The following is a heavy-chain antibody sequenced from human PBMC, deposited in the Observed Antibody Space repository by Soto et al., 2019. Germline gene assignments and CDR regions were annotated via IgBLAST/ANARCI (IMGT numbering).Heavy chain of an antibody. D-gene: IGHD2-15*01. Sequence: QLQLQESGSGLVKPSQTLSLTCAVSGGSISSGGYSWSWIRQPPGKGLEWIGYIYHSGSTYYNPSLKSRVPISVDRSKNQFSLKLSSVTAADTAVYYCARVDCSGGSCYPAYWGQGTLVTVSS. CDR2: IYHSGST. CDR3: ARVDCSGGSCYPAY. V-gene: IGHV4-30-2*01. CDR1: GGSISSGGYS. J-gene: IGHJ4*02.